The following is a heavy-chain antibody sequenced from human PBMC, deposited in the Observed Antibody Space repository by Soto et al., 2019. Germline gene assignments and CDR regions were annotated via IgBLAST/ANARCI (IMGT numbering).Heavy chain of an antibody. J-gene: IGHJ4*02. D-gene: IGHD3-10*01. V-gene: IGHV3-23*01. CDR1: RFTFSSYA. CDR3: AKSTYGEGY. CDR2: ISVSGGST. Sequence: LRLSCAASRFTFSSYAMCWVRQAPGKGLEWVSSISVSGGSTYYADSVKGRFTISRDNSKNTLYLQMNSLRAEDTAVYYCAKSTYGEGYWGQGTLVTVSS.